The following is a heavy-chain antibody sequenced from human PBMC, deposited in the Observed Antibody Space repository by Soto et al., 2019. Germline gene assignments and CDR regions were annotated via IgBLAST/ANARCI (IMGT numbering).Heavy chain of an antibody. CDR1: GGSISSGNYY. J-gene: IGHJ4*02. CDR2: IYYSGST. V-gene: IGHV4-39*01. CDR3: ARHVNHPIFEY. Sequence: QLQLQESGPGLVKPSETLSLTCTVSGGSISSGNYYWAWVRQPPGTGLEWIGSIYYSGSTYYHPSLKSRVTISLDTSKNQFSLRLSSVTAADTALYYCARHVNHPIFEYWGQGTLVTVSS.